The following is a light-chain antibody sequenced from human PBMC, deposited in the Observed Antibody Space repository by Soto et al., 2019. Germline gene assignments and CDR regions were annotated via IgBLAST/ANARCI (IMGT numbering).Light chain of an antibody. Sequence: QSVLTQPPSASGSPGQRVTISCSGSSSNIGSNTVNWFQQLPGTAPRLLIYSIDQRPSGVPDRFSGSKSGTSASLAIGGLQSEDDGDYYCAAWDDSLNVDVFGTGTKLTVL. CDR1: SSNIGSNT. J-gene: IGLJ1*01. CDR2: SID. CDR3: AAWDDSLNVDV. V-gene: IGLV1-44*01.